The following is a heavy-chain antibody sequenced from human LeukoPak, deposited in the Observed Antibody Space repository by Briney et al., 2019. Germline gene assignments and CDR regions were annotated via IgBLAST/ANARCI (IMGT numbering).Heavy chain of an antibody. Sequence: TSGTLSLTCTVSGGSISSGGYYWSWIRQHPGKGLEWIGYIYYSGSTYYTPSLKNRVTISVATSKNQFSLRLSSVTAADTAVYYCARDGIYGETADYWGQGTLVTVSS. D-gene: IGHD4-17*01. J-gene: IGHJ4*02. V-gene: IGHV4-31*03. CDR2: IYYSGST. CDR1: GGSISSGGYY. CDR3: ARDGIYGETADY.